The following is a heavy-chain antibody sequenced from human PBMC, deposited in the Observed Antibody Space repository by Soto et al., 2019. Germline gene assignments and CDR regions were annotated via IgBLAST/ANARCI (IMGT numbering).Heavy chain of an antibody. Sequence: PGGSLRLSCAASGFTFSSYWMSWVRQAPGKGLEWVANIKQDGSEKYYVDSVKGRFTISRDNAKNSLYLQMNSLRAEDTAVYYCARDSAVLYISGWYHPEYYYYGMDVWGQGTTVTVSS. V-gene: IGHV3-7*01. CDR3: ARDSAVLYISGWYHPEYYYYGMDV. D-gene: IGHD6-19*01. CDR1: GFTFSSYW. CDR2: IKQDGSEK. J-gene: IGHJ6*02.